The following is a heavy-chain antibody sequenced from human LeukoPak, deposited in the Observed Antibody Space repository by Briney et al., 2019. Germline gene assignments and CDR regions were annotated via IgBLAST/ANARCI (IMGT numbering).Heavy chain of an antibody. CDR3: AKDRLGALYYYDSSGYYRFDY. J-gene: IGHJ4*01. V-gene: IGHV3-30*18. CDR2: ISYDGSNQ. Sequence: GGSLRLSCAASGFTFSTYGMNWVRQAPGKGLEWVAVISYDGSNQYYADTVKGRFTISRDNSKNTLYLQMNGLRAEDTAVYYCAKDRLGALYYYDSSGYYRFDYWGQGTLVTVSS. CDR1: GFTFSTYG. D-gene: IGHD3-22*01.